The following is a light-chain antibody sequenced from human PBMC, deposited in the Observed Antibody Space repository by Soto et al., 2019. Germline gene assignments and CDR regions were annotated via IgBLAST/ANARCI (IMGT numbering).Light chain of an antibody. CDR1: QSVGSN. CDR2: GAS. V-gene: IGKV3-15*01. Sequence: EIVMTQSPATLSVSPGDRATLSCRASQSVGSNLAWYQQKPGQAPRLLIYGASTRVTGIPARFSGSGSGTEFTLTISSLQSEDFAVYHCQQYYNWWTFGQGTK. J-gene: IGKJ1*01. CDR3: QQYYNWWT.